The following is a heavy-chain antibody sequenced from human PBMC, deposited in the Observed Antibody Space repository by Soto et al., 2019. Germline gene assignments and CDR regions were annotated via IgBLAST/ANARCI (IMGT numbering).Heavy chain of an antibody. J-gene: IGHJ4*02. V-gene: IGHV3-23*01. Sequence: PGGSLRLSCAASGFTFSSQEMTWVRQAPGEGLEWVSGITRSGGTTYYADSVKGRFTISRDNSQNTVYLQMNSLRAEDTAKYFCARWAGSSRSPYWGTLDYWGQEIQVTVSS. CDR2: ITRSGGTT. D-gene: IGHD3-16*01. CDR3: ARWAGSSRSPYWGTLDY. CDR1: GFTFSSQE.